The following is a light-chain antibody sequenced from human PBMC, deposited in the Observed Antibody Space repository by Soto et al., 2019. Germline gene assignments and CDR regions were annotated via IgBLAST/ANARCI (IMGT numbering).Light chain of an antibody. CDR2: ETS. J-gene: IGKJ1*01. CDR3: QQYKDYWT. V-gene: IGKV1-5*03. Sequence: DIQMTQSPSTLSASVGDRFTMACRASLSISRWLAWYQQKPGKAPKLLIYETSSLEDGVPSRFTGSGSGTEFSLTITSLQPEDFASYYCQQYKDYWTFGQGTKVDIK. CDR1: LSISRW.